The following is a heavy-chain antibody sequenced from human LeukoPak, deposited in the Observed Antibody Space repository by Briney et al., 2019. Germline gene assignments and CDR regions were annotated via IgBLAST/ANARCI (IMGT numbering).Heavy chain of an antibody. CDR3: ARTAGLGSYYDGFDY. Sequence: GESLKISCKGSGYSFTSYWIGWVRQMPGKGLEWMVIIYPGDYDTRYSPSFQGQVTISADKSISTAYLQWSSLKASDTAMYYCARTAGLGSYYDGFDYWGQGTLVTVSS. CDR2: IYPGDYDT. V-gene: IGHV5-51*01. D-gene: IGHD3-22*01. CDR1: GYSFTSYW. J-gene: IGHJ4*02.